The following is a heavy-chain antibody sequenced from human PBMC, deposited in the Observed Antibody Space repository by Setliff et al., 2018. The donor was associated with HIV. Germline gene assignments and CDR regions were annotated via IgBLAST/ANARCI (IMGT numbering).Heavy chain of an antibody. CDR3: ARTLSTMIKTDGYYDYYYMDV. J-gene: IGHJ6*03. Sequence: PSETLSLTCTVSGGSISSSNYYWAWIRQPPGKGLEWIGSIYYSGSTYYNPFLKSRVTISVDTSKNQFSLKLNSMTAADTAVYYCARTLSTMIKTDGYYDYYYMDVWGKGTTVTVSS. D-gene: IGHD3-22*01. CDR1: GGSISSSNYY. V-gene: IGHV4-39*07. CDR2: IYYSGST.